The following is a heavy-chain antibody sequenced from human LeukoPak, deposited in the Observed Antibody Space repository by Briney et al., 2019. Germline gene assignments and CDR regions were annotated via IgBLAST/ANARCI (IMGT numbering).Heavy chain of an antibody. D-gene: IGHD3-3*01. CDR2: INSDGYST. Sequence: PGGSLRLSCAASGFTFSRYWMHWVRQAPGKGLVWVSRINSDGYSTTYADSVKGRFTISRDNAKNTLYLQMNSLRAEDTAVYYCARDLINYEVWSGLFDYWGQGTLVTVSS. V-gene: IGHV3-74*01. J-gene: IGHJ4*02. CDR1: GFTFSRYW. CDR3: ARDLINYEVWSGLFDY.